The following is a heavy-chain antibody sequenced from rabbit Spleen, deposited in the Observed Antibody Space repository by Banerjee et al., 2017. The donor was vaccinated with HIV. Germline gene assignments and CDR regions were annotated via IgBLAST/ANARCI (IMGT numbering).Heavy chain of an antibody. D-gene: IGHD1-1*01. J-gene: IGHJ4*01. CDR2: IYTGGSGST. V-gene: IGHV1S45*01. Sequence: QEQLVESGGDLVKPGASLTLTCTASGVSFSSSSYMCWVRQAPGKGLEWIGCIYTGGSGSTAYASWAKGRFTVSKTSSTTVTLQLNSLTAPDTALYFCARSIDSSGGWYYFNLWGQGTLVTVS. CDR3: ARSIDSSGGWYYFNL. CDR1: GVSFSSSSY.